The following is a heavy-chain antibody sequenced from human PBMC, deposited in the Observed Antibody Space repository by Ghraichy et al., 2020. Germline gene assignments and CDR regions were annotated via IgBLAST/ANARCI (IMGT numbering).Heavy chain of an antibody. Sequence: SETLSLTCTVSGGSISSYYWSWIRQPAGKGLEWIGRIYTSGSTNYNPSLKSRVTMSVDTSKNQFSLKLSSVTAADTAVYYCARDLWVGATIERNYYGMDVWGQGTTVTVSS. J-gene: IGHJ6*02. D-gene: IGHD1-26*01. CDR3: ARDLWVGATIERNYYGMDV. CDR2: IYTSGST. CDR1: GGSISSYY. V-gene: IGHV4-4*07.